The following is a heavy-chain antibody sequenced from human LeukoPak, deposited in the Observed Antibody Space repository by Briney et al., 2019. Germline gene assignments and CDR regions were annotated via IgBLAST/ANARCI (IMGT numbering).Heavy chain of an antibody. V-gene: IGHV4-34*01. Sequence: SETLSLTCTVYGGSFSGYYWSWIRQPPGKGLEWIGEINHSGSTNYNPSLKSRVTISVDTSKNQFSLKLTSVTAADTAVYYCARESLYHYDSSGYQNDAFDIWGQGTMVTVSS. CDR1: GGSFSGYY. D-gene: IGHD3-22*01. J-gene: IGHJ3*02. CDR2: INHSGST. CDR3: ARESLYHYDSSGYQNDAFDI.